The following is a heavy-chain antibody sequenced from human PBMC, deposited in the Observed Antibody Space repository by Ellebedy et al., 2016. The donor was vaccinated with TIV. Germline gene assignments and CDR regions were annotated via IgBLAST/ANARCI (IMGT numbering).Heavy chain of an antibody. D-gene: IGHD6-19*01. CDR1: GFTFSSYA. CDR2: ISGSGSST. CDR3: AKAVAGRMDALDV. J-gene: IGHJ3*01. V-gene: IGHV3-23*01. Sequence: GGSLRLSCAASGFTFSSYAMSWVRQAPGKGLEWVSAISGSGSSTYYADSVKGRFTISRDDSTNTLYLKMNSLRVEDTAVYYCAKAVAGRMDALDVWGQGTLVTVSS.